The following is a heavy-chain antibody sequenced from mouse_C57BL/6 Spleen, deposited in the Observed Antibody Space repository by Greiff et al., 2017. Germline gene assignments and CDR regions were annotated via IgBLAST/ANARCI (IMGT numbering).Heavy chain of an antibody. J-gene: IGHJ3*01. V-gene: IGHV1-15*01. D-gene: IGHD2-4*01. CDR3: TRGKIYYDYPWFAY. CDR1: GYTFTDYE. CDR2: IDPETGGT. Sequence: VKLVESGAELVRPGASVTLSCKASGYTFTDYEMHWVKQTPVHGLEWIGAIDPETGGTAYNQKFKGKAILTADKSSSTAYMELRSLTSEDSAVYYCTRGKIYYDYPWFAYWGQGTLVTVSA.